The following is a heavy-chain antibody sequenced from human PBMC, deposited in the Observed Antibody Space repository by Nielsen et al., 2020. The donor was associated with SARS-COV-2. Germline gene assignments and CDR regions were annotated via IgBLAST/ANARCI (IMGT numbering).Heavy chain of an antibody. CDR2: INSDGSST. CDR3: ARDLSGPAYYYGSGSYYNDY. J-gene: IGHJ4*02. CDR1: AFTFSTYW. D-gene: IGHD3-10*01. Sequence: GGSLRLSCAASAFTFSTYWMHWVRQAPGKGLVWVSRINSDGSSTSYADSVKGRFTISRDNAKNSLSLQMNSLRAEDTAVYYCARDLSGPAYYYGSGSYYNDYWGQGTLVTVSS. V-gene: IGHV3-74*01.